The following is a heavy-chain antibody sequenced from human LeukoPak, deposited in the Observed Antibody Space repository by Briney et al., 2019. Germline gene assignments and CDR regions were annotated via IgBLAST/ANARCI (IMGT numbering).Heavy chain of an antibody. D-gene: IGHD3-10*01. CDR3: AKGGSGKYYYYGMDV. V-gene: IGHV3-23*01. CDR1: GFTFSNYF. CDR2: ISGSGGST. J-gene: IGHJ6*02. Sequence: GGSLRLSCTASGFTFSNYFMSWVRQAPGKGLEWVSAISGSGGSTYYADSVKGRFTISRDNSKNTLYLQMNSLRAEDTAVYYCAKGGSGKYYYYGMDVWGQGTTVTVSS.